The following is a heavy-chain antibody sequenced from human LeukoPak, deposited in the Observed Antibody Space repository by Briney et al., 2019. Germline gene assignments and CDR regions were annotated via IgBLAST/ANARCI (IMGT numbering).Heavy chain of an antibody. V-gene: IGHV4-39*01. D-gene: IGHD6-19*01. CDR2: IYYSGST. CDR3: ASVEYSSGWYAFDY. J-gene: IGHJ4*02. CDR1: GGSISSSSYY. Sequence: SETLSLTCTVSGGSISSSSYYWGWIRQPPGKGLEWIGSIYYSGSTYYNPSLKSRVTISVDTSKNQFSLKLSSVTAADTAVYYCASVEYSSGWYAFDYWGQGALVTVSS.